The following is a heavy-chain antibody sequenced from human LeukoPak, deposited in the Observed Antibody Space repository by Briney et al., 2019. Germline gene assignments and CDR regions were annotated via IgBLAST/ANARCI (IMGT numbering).Heavy chain of an antibody. CDR1: GFTFSSYE. D-gene: IGHD4-17*01. J-gene: IGHJ4*02. CDR2: ISDGGWT. Sequence: PGGSLRLSCAASGFTFSSYEMSWVRQAPGKGLEWVSSISDGGWTAYTDSVKGRFFISRETATNTLYLQMNSLRVEDTAVYYCAKECDYGNTSHMPCYWGQGTLVTVSS. CDR3: AKECDYGNTSHMPCY. V-gene: IGHV3-23*01.